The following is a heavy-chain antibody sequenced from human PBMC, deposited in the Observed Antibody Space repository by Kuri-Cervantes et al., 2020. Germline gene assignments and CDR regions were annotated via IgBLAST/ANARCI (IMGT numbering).Heavy chain of an antibody. Sequence: GESLKISCAASGFTFSNYNMNWVRQAPGKGLEWVSYISSNSQTIFYADSVKGRFTISRDNAKNSLYLQMNSLRAEDTAVYYCARDGSTVVRGLDYWGQGTLVTVSS. J-gene: IGHJ4*02. CDR2: ISSNSQTI. V-gene: IGHV3-48*04. CDR1: GFTFSNYN. D-gene: IGHD4-23*01. CDR3: ARDGSTVVRGLDY.